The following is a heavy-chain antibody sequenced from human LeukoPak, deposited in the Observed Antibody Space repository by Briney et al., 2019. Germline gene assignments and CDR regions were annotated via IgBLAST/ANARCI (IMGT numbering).Heavy chain of an antibody. J-gene: IGHJ4*02. CDR1: GGSITNYY. CDR3: ARYYYHSSGSFDS. D-gene: IGHD3-22*01. CDR2: ISYSGST. V-gene: IGHV4-59*01. Sequence: SETLSLTCTVSGGSITNYYWSWIRQPPGKGPEWIGYISYSGSTNYTPSLKSRITISVDTSKNQFSLKLRSVTAADTAVYYCARYYYHSSGSFDSWGQGTLVTVSS.